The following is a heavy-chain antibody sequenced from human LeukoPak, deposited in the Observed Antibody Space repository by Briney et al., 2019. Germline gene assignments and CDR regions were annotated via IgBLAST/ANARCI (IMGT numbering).Heavy chain of an antibody. CDR1: GFTFSSYA. Sequence: GGSLRLSCAASGFTFSSYAMSWVRQAPGKGLEWVSAISGSGGSTYYADSVKGRFTISRDNAKNSLYLQMNSLRAEDTAVYYCARDPYYYDSSGPLYWGQGTLVTVSS. CDR2: ISGSGGST. D-gene: IGHD3-22*01. J-gene: IGHJ4*02. CDR3: ARDPYYYDSSGPLY. V-gene: IGHV3-23*01.